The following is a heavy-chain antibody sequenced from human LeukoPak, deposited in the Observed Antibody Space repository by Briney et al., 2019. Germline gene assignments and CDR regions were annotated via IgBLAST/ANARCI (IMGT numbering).Heavy chain of an antibody. CDR1: GFTFSSYE. CDR2: ISSSGSTI. CDR3: VREASGGSKGVSGIFDI. D-gene: IGHD2-21*01. Sequence: GGSLRLSCAASGFTFSSYEMNWVRQAPGKGLEWVSYISSSGSTIYYEDSVKGRFTISRDNAKNSLYLQMNSLRAEDTAVYHCVREASGGSKGVSGIFDIWGQGTLVTVSS. J-gene: IGHJ3*02. V-gene: IGHV3-48*03.